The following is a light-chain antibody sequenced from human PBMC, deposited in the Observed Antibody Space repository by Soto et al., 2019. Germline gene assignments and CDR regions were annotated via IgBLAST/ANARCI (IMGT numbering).Light chain of an antibody. CDR1: GSNIGSPYG. J-gene: IGLJ1*01. Sequence: QSVLTQPPSVSGAPGQRVTVSCTGSGSNIGSPYGVHWYQHLPGTAPKLLVYGNNRRPSGVPDRFSASKSGASASLAITGLQDEDEADYYCQSYDSSLSGYVFGTGTKVTVL. CDR2: GNN. CDR3: QSYDSSLSGYV. V-gene: IGLV1-40*01.